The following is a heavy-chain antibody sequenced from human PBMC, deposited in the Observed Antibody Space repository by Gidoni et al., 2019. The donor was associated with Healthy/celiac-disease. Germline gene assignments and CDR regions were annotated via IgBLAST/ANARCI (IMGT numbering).Heavy chain of an antibody. CDR3: ARDHQYAAAAGMGDYYYYYGMDV. D-gene: IGHD6-13*01. CDR1: CFPFSSYS. Sequence: EVQLLESGGGLVKSGGFLSLSCAASCFPFSSYSMNWFRQAPGMGLECVSSISSSSSYVYYADSVKVLVTISRDNAKNSLYLQMNSLRAEDTAVYYCARDHQYAAAAGMGDYYYYYGMDVWGQGTTVTVSS. J-gene: IGHJ6*02. CDR2: ISSSSSYV. V-gene: IGHV3-21*01.